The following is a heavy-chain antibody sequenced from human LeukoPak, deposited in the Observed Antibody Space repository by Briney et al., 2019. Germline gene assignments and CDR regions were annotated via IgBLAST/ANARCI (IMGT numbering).Heavy chain of an antibody. CDR3: ARLYKGSDPRLYYFDY. J-gene: IGHJ4*02. Sequence: PSQTLSLTCTVSGGSISSGGYYWSWIRQPPGKGLEWIGYIYYSGSTNYNPSLKSRVTISVDTSKNQFSLKLSSVTAADTAVYYCARLYKGSDPRLYYFDYWGQGTLVTVSS. CDR2: IYYSGST. V-gene: IGHV4-61*08. CDR1: GGSISSGGYY. D-gene: IGHD5-24*01.